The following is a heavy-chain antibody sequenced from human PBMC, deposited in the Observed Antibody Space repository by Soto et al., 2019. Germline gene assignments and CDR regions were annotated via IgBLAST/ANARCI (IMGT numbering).Heavy chain of an antibody. V-gene: IGHV4-59*01. CDR1: GGSISSYY. CDR3: ARYSSDGYRALDY. D-gene: IGHD5-12*01. CDR2: IYYSGST. Sequence: SETLSLTCTVSGGSISSYYWSWIRQPPGKGLEWIGYIYYSGSTNYNPSLKSRVTISVDTSKNQFSLELSSVTPPVPALYFSARYSSDGYRALDYWGQGTLVTVSS. J-gene: IGHJ4*02.